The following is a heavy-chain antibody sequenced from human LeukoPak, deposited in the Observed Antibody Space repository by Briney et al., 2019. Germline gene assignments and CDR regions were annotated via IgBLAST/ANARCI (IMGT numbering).Heavy chain of an antibody. CDR2: IDPNSGGT. V-gene: IGHV1-2*02. J-gene: IGHJ4*02. CDR3: ATEFFGRGATEHNDY. Sequence: ASVKVSCKASGYIFTGYYMHWVRQAPGQGLEWMGWIDPNSGGTNYAQKFQGRVTMTEDTSTDTAYMELSSLRSEDTAVYYCATEFFGRGATEHNDYWGQGTLVTVSS. CDR1: GYIFTGYY. D-gene: IGHD3-10*01.